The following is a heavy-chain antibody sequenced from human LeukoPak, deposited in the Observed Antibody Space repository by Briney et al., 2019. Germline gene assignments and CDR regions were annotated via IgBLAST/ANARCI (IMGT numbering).Heavy chain of an antibody. D-gene: IGHD3-22*01. J-gene: IGHJ6*02. CDR2: INSDGSST. Sequence: AGGSLRLSCAASGFTFSSYWMHWVRQAPGKGRVWVSRINSDGSSTSYADSVRGRFTISRDNAKNTLYLQMNSLRAEDTAVYYCATGYYYDSSGYYYVPDYYYYGMDVWGQGTTVTVSS. V-gene: IGHV3-74*01. CDR3: ATGYYYDSSGYYYVPDYYYYGMDV. CDR1: GFTFSSYW.